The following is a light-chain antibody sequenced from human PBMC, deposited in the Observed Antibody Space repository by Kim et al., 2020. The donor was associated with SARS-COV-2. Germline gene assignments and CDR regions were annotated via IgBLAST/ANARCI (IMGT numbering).Light chain of an antibody. V-gene: IGKV3-15*01. Sequence: VSPGERATLSCRAGQSISSNLAWYQQKPGQAPRLLIFGASTRATGIPARFSGSGSGTEFTLTITSLQSEDFAVYYCQQYNSWPLTFGGGTKVDIK. CDR3: QQYNSWPLT. CDR2: GAS. J-gene: IGKJ4*01. CDR1: QSISSN.